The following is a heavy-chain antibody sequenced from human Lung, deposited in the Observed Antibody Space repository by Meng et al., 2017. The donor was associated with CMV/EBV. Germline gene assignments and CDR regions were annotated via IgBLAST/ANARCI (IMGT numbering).Heavy chain of an antibody. CDR3: AKGPGYQAAKFYFDY. Sequence: SLKISCAGSGFNFGNYAMHWVRQAPGKGLEWVSSISWNSGNMGYADSVEGRFTISRDNAKKSVYLQMNSLRPEDTALYYCAKGPGYQAAKFYFDYLGQGTLVTVSS. V-gene: IGHV3-9*01. D-gene: IGHD6-25*01. J-gene: IGHJ4*02. CDR1: GFNFGNYA. CDR2: ISWNSGNM.